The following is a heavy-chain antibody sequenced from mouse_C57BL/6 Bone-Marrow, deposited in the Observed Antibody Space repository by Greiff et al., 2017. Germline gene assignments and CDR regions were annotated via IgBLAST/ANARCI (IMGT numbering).Heavy chain of an antibody. CDR2: INPGSGGT. Sequence: QVQLQQSGAELVRPGTSVKVSCKASGYAFTNYLIEWVKQRPGKGLEWIGVINPGSGGTNNNEKFTGKATLTADKASSTAYMQLSSLTSEDSAVYFCARGGLRRRNYAMDYWGQGTSVTVSA. J-gene: IGHJ4*01. CDR3: ARGGLRRRNYAMDY. D-gene: IGHD2-2*01. CDR1: GYAFTNYL. V-gene: IGHV1-54*01.